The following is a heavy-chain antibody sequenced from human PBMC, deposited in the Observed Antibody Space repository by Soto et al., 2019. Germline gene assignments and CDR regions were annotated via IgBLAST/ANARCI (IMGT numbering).Heavy chain of an antibody. CDR1: GYTFTSYG. V-gene: IGHV1-18*04. Sequence: GASVKVSCKASGYTFTSYGISWVRQAPGQGLEWMGWISAYNGNTNYAQKLQGRVTMTTDTSTSTAYMELSSLKASDTAMYYCARHVRAGKLHYYYYYGMDVWGQGTTVTVSS. J-gene: IGHJ6*02. CDR3: ARHVRAGKLHYYYYYGMDV. CDR2: ISAYNGNT. D-gene: IGHD1-1*01.